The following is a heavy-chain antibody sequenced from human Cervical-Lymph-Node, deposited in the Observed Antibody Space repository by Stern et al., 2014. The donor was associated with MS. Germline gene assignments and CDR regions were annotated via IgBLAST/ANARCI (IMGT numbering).Heavy chain of an antibody. CDR2: IWEDGMNP. D-gene: IGHD6-13*01. V-gene: IGHV3-33*01. J-gene: IGHJ4*02. CDR1: GFSFSRYA. Sequence: MQLVESGGGVVQPGRSLRLSCAASGFSFSRYAMHWVRQAPGKGLEWVALIWEDGMNPYYADPVTGRCTNSKDNCKNTLYLKMNSLRAEDTAVYYCASAYSSSHYYFDYWGQGTLVTVSS. CDR3: ASAYSSSHYYFDY.